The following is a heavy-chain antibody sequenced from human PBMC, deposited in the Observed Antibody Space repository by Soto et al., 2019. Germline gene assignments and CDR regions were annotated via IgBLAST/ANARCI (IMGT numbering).Heavy chain of an antibody. CDR3: ANGADGYYDSTGYYLYYYYGMDV. J-gene: IGHJ6*02. CDR1: GFTFSSYS. CDR2: ISGSGGTT. D-gene: IGHD3-22*01. Sequence: EVQLLESGGGLVQPGGSLRLSCAASGFTFSSYSMIWVRQAPGKGLEWVSAISGSGGTTYYADSVKGRFTISRDNSKTMLYLLINSRRAEGTAVYYCANGADGYYDSTGYYLYYYYGMDVCGQGTRVTVPS. V-gene: IGHV3-23*01.